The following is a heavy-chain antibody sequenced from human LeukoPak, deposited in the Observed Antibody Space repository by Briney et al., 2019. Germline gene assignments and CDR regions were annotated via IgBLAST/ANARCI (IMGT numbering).Heavy chain of an antibody. CDR2: IYSGGDT. V-gene: IGHV3-66*01. D-gene: IGHD4-11*01. CDR3: ARGNTGYNSNWGRDFDC. J-gene: IGHJ4*02. CDR1: GVTVTSSY. Sequence: PGGSLRLSCEVSGVTVTSSYMSWVRQAPGKGLEWVSVIYSGGDTYYADSVKGRCTVSRDISKNTLYLQMNSLRAEDTAVYYLARGNTGYNSNWGRDFDCWGQGTLVTVSS.